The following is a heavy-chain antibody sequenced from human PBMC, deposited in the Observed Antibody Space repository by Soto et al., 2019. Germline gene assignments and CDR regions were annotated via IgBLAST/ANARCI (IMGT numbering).Heavy chain of an antibody. Sequence: RLSWSTGTLPLKSFGRKWTHQAPWKWLRCVAVISYDGSNKYYADSVKGRFTIFRDNSKNTLYLQMNSLRAEDTSVYYCAKNPYYYGSSGYYYLDYWGQGT. J-gene: IGHJ4*02. CDR3: AKNPYYYGSSGYYYLDY. V-gene: IGHV3-30*18. D-gene: IGHD3-22*01. CDR1: TLPLKSFG. CDR2: ISYDGSNK.